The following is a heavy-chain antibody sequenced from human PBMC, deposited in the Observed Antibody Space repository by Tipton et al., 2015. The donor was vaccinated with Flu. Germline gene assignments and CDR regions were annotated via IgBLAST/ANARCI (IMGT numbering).Heavy chain of an antibody. Sequence: LRLSCTVSGASVSSYYWSWIRQPPGKGLEWIGYIYYSGNTDFNPSLKSRVTMSVDMSKNQFSLKLSSVTAADTAVYYCARQGGVVVVGGGPLSSFDIWGQGTMVTVSS. D-gene: IGHD2-15*01. V-gene: IGHV4-59*02. CDR2: IYYSGNT. CDR3: ARQGGVVVVGGGPLSSFDI. CDR1: GASVSSYY. J-gene: IGHJ3*02.